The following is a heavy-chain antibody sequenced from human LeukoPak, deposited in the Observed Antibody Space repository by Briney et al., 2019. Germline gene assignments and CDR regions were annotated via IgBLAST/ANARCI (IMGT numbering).Heavy chain of an antibody. CDR3: AKAFSSTWYWYFDL. J-gene: IGHJ2*01. Sequence: GGSLRLSCAASGFTFNKYWMHWVRQAPGKGLVWVSRINIDGSSTSYADSVKGRFTIPRDSAKNTVHLQMNGLRAEDTAVYYCAKAFSSTWYWYFDLWGRGTLVTVSS. CDR1: GFTFNKYW. D-gene: IGHD6-13*01. V-gene: IGHV3-74*01. CDR2: INIDGSST.